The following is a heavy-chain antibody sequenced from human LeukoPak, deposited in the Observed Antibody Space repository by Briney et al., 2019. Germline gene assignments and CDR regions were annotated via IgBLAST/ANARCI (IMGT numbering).Heavy chain of an antibody. CDR3: ARVSDISVAAYFDY. CDR1: GFTFDDYG. D-gene: IGHD6-19*01. V-gene: IGHV3-20*04. CDR2: INWNGGST. J-gene: IGHJ4*02. Sequence: GGFLRLSCAASGFTFDDYGLSWVRQAPGKGLEWVPTINWNGGSTGYADSVKGRFTISRDNAKNSLYLQMNSLRAEDTALYYCARVSDISVAAYFDYWGQGTLVTVSS.